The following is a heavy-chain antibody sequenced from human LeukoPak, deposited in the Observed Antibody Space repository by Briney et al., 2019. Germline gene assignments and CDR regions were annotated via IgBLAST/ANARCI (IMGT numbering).Heavy chain of an antibody. CDR2: IIPIFGTA. Sequence: SVKVSCKASGGTFSSYAISWVRQAPGQGLEWMGGIIPIFGTANYAQKFQGRVTITADESTSTAYMELSSLRSEDTAVYYCARASRGYCSSTSCYAAHFDYWGQGTLVTVSS. V-gene: IGHV1-69*13. CDR3: ARASRGYCSSTSCYAAHFDY. CDR1: GGTFSSYA. D-gene: IGHD2-2*01. J-gene: IGHJ4*02.